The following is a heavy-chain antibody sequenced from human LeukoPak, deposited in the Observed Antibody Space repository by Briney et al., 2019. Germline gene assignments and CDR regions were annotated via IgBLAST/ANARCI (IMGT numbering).Heavy chain of an antibody. D-gene: IGHD6-19*01. V-gene: IGHV4-39*01. Sequence: HSETLSLTCTVSGGSISSSSYYWGWVRQPPGKGLDWIGSIYYGGSTYYNPSLKSRVTISVDTSKNQFSLRLSSVTAADTAVYYCARLGYTSGLDYWGQGTLVTVSS. J-gene: IGHJ4*02. CDR2: IYYGGST. CDR1: GGSISSSSYY. CDR3: ARLGYTSGLDY.